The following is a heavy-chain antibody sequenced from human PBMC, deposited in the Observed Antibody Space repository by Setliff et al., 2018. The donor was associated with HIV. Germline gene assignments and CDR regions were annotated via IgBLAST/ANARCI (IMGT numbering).Heavy chain of an antibody. Sequence: TLSLTCTVSGGSIVSSSYYWGWIRQPPGKGLEWIGTMYYRGTTYNNPSLRSRVTFSADTSKNQFSLNLNSVTATDTAVYYCARQGLTMNRGVPAPILYYFDYWGPGILVTVSS. V-gene: IGHV4-39*01. CDR2: MYYRGTT. CDR3: ARQGLTMNRGVPAPILYYFDY. D-gene: IGHD3-10*01. CDR1: GGSIVSSSYY. J-gene: IGHJ4*02.